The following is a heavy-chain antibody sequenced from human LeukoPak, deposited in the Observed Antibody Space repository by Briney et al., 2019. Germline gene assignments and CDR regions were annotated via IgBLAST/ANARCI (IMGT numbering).Heavy chain of an antibody. V-gene: IGHV4-59*01. CDR3: ARVAAPRLRFLEWFPNNYYMDV. Sequence: PSETLSLTCTVSGGSISSYYWSWIRQPPGKGLEWIGYIYYSGSTNYNPSLKSRVTISVDTSKNQFSLKLNSVTAADSAVYYCARVAAPRLRFLEWFPNNYYMDVWGKGTTVNVS. J-gene: IGHJ6*03. D-gene: IGHD3-3*01. CDR1: GGSISSYY. CDR2: IYYSGST.